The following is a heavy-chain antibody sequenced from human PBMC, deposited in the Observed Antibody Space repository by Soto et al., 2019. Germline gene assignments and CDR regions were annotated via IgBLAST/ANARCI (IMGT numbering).Heavy chain of an antibody. CDR1: GYFISSGYY. Sequence: PSETLSLTSTVSGYFISSGYYWGWIRQPPGKGLEGIGSMFHSGSNHYNASLKSRVTMSVDTSKNQFSLMLSSVTASDTAVYYCARGQIVLVPTVGWFDPWGQGTLVTVSS. D-gene: IGHD2-2*01. CDR3: ARGQIVLVPTVGWFDP. CDR2: MFHSGSN. J-gene: IGHJ5*02. V-gene: IGHV4-38-2*02.